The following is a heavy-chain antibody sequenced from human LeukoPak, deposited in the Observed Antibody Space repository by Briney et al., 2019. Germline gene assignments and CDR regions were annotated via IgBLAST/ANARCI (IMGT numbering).Heavy chain of an antibody. CDR1: GGSISSYY. V-gene: IGHV4-59*08. CDR3: ASSDYYFDY. Sequence: SGTLSLTCAVSGGSISSYYWSWIRQPPGKGLEWIGYIYYSGSTNYNPSLKSRVTISVDTSKNQFSLKLSSVTAADTAVYYCASSDYYFDYWGQGTLVTVSS. J-gene: IGHJ4*02. CDR2: IYYSGST.